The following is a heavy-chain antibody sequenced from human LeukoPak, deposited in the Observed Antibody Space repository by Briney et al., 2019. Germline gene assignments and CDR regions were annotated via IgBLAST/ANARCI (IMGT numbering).Heavy chain of an antibody. Sequence: SETLSLTCTVSGGSISSYYWSWIRQPAGKGLEWIGRIYTSGSTYYNPSLKSRVTISVDTSKNQFSLKLSSVTAADTAVYYCARGHGSGSSYYYYGMDVWGQGTTVTVSS. D-gene: IGHD3-10*01. CDR2: IYTSGST. J-gene: IGHJ6*02. V-gene: IGHV4-4*07. CDR1: GGSISSYY. CDR3: ARGHGSGSSYYYYGMDV.